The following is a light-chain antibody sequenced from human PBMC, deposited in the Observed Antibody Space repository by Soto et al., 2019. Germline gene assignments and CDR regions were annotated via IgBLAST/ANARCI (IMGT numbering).Light chain of an antibody. CDR1: QRINNKY. V-gene: IGKV3D-20*02. Sequence: EVVLTQSPGTLSLSPGESATLSCRPSQRINNKYLAWYQQKHGQAPRLLIYGASNRATGIPDRFSGSGSGTDFTLTISSLEPEDFAVYYCQQRSNWPPWTFGQGTKVDIK. CDR3: QQRSNWPPWT. CDR2: GAS. J-gene: IGKJ1*01.